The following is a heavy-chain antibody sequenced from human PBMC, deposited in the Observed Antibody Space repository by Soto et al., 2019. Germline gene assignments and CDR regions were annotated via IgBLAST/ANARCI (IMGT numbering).Heavy chain of an antibody. V-gene: IGHV4-39*01. J-gene: IGHJ6*02. CDR2: VYYGGST. D-gene: IGHD3-22*01. CDR3: SGGDYYHSSGYYFYYYTMDV. CDR1: GGSISSSSYY. Sequence: ASETLSLTCTVSGGSISSSSYYWGWIRQPPGKGLEWIGNVYYGGSTYYNPSLKSRVTISVETSKSQFSLKLSSVTAAYTAVYYCSGGDYYHSSGYYFYYYTMDVWGQGTTVTVSS.